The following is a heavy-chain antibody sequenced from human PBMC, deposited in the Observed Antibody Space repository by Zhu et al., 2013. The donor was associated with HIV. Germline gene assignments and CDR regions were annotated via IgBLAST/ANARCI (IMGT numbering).Heavy chain of an antibody. Sequence: QVQLQESGPGLVKPSETLSLTCTVSGGSISSSSYYWGWIRQPPGKGLEWIGSIYYSGSTYYNPSLKSRVTISVDTSKNQFSLKLSSVTAADTAVYYCAREVPRWVATIRARDDYWGQGTLVTVSS. D-gene: IGHD5-12*01. CDR1: GGSISSSSYY. J-gene: IGHJ4*02. CDR2: IYYSGST. V-gene: IGHV4-39*07. CDR3: AREVPRWVATIRARDDY.